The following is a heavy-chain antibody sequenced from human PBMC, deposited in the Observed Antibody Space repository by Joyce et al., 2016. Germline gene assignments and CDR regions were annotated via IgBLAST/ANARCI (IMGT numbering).Heavy chain of an antibody. CDR1: GYTFISYY. D-gene: IGHD1-26*01. Sequence: QVQLVQSGAEVKKPGASVRVSCKASGYTFISYYVLWVRQAPGQGLEWMGIINTGAGTTSYAQKFQDRVTMTRDTSTSTFYMELSSLRSDDTAVYYCARDGRPGLGNYFDYWGQGALVTVPS. CDR3: ARDGRPGLGNYFDY. J-gene: IGHJ4*02. V-gene: IGHV1-46*01. CDR2: INTGAGTT.